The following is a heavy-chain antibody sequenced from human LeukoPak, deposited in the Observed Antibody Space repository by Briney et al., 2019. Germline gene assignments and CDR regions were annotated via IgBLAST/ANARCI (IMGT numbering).Heavy chain of an antibody. Sequence: PGGSLRLSCAVSGITLSNYGMSWFRQAPGKGLEWVAGISGSGGSTNYADSVKGRFTISRDNPKNTLHLQMNSLRAEDTAVYFCAKRGVVIRVILVGFHKEAYYFDSWGQGALVTGSS. D-gene: IGHD3-10*01. V-gene: IGHV3-23*01. CDR2: ISGSGGST. CDR3: AKRGVVIRVILVGFHKEAYYFDS. CDR1: GITLSNYG. J-gene: IGHJ4*02.